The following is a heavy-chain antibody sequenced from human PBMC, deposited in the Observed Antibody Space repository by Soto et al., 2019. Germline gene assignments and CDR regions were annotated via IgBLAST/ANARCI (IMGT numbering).Heavy chain of an antibody. V-gene: IGHV3-66*01. CDR2: IYSGGST. D-gene: IGHD6-13*01. CDR1: GFTVSSNY. J-gene: IGHJ4*02. Sequence: EVQLVESGGGLVQPGGSLRLSCAASGFTVSSNYMSWVRQAPGKGLAWVSVIYSGGSTYYADSVKDRFTISRDNSKTTRYLEMHGLRAEDTAVYYCARAKAAAGLPHGFDYWGQGTLVTVSS. CDR3: ARAKAAAGLPHGFDY.